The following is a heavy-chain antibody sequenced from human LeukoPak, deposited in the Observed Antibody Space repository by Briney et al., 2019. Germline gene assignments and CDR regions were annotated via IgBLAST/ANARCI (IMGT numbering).Heavy chain of an antibody. J-gene: IGHJ4*02. CDR3: AIVATITWASFDS. V-gene: IGHV1-69*04. D-gene: IGHD5-12*01. CDR1: GGTFSSYA. CDR2: SMPILGIA. Sequence: ASVKVSCKAPGGTFSSYAIIWGRQAPGQGLEGRGRSMPILGIANDAQKCQGRVTITAYKSTSTAYMELSSLRSEDTAVYYCAIVATITWASFDSWGQGTLVTVSS.